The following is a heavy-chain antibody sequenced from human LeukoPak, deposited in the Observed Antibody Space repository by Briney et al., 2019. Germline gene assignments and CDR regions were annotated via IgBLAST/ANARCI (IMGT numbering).Heavy chain of an antibody. CDR2: INHSGST. CDR1: GGSFSGYY. D-gene: IGHD2-8*01. CDR3: AREWSAFDT. J-gene: IGHJ3*02. V-gene: IGHV4-34*01. Sequence: SETLSLTCAVYGGSFSGYYWSWIRQPPGKGLEWIGEINHSGSTNYNPSLKSRVTISVDTSKSQFSLKLTSVTAADTAVYYCAREWSAFDTWGQGTMVTVSS.